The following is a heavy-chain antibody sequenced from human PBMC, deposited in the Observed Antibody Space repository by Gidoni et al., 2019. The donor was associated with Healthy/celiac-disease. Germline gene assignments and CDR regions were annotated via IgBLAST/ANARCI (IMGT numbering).Heavy chain of an antibody. J-gene: IGHJ6*03. Sequence: EVQLVESGGGLVQPGGSLRLSCAASGFTFSSSAMSWVRQAQGKGLEWGSAISGSGGSTYYADAVKGRFTISRDNSKNTLYLQMNSLRAEDTAVYYCAKDKLAYYYYYMDVWGKGTTVTVSS. V-gene: IGHV3-23*04. CDR3: AKDKLAYYYYYMDV. CDR2: ISGSGGST. CDR1: GFTFSSSA. D-gene: IGHD1-1*01.